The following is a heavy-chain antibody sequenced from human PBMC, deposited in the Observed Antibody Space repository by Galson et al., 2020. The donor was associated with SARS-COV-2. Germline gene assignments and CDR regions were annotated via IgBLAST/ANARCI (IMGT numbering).Heavy chain of an antibody. Sequence: GGSLRLSCAASGFIFSDSAMHWVRQASGKGLEWVGRIRSKANSHATGYAASVNGRFTISRDDSKNTAYLQMGGLKTEDTAVYYCTTRLVASGTEKFDYWGQGTLVTVSS. J-gene: IGHJ4*02. V-gene: IGHV3-73*01. CDR1: GFIFSDSA. CDR3: TTRLVASGTEKFDY. CDR2: IRSKANSHAT. D-gene: IGHD6-13*01.